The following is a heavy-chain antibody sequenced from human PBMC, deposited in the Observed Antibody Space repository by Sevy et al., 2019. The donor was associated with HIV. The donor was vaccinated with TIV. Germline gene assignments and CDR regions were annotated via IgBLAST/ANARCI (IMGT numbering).Heavy chain of an antibody. Sequence: GGSLRLSCAASGFTFSSYGMHWVRQAPGKGLEWVAVIWYDGSNKYYADSVKGRFTISRDNSKNTLYLQMNSLRAEDTAVYYCAREGNDIVPHYYYYGMDVWGQRTTVTVSS. CDR1: GFTFSSYG. V-gene: IGHV3-33*01. J-gene: IGHJ6*02. CDR2: IWYDGSNK. CDR3: AREGNDIVPHYYYYGMDV. D-gene: IGHD2-8*01.